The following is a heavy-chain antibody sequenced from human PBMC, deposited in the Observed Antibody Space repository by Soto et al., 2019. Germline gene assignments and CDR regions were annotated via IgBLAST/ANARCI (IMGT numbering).Heavy chain of an antibody. J-gene: IGHJ4*02. CDR1: GGSISSSSYY. CDR3: ASRQGEQQLGGFDY. V-gene: IGHV4-39*01. Sequence: LSLTCTVSGGSISSSSYYWGWIRQPPGKGLEWIGNIYYSGSTYYNPSLKSRVTISVDTSKNQFSLKLSSVTAADTAVYYCASRQGEQQLGGFDYWGQGTLVTVS. D-gene: IGHD6-13*01. CDR2: IYYSGST.